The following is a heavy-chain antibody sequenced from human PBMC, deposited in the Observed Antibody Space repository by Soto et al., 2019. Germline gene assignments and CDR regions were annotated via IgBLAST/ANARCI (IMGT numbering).Heavy chain of an antibody. Sequence: SETLSLTCTGSGGSIRHHYWSWIRQPAGKGLEWIGRIYTSGSTNYNPSLKSRVTMSVDTSKNQFSLKLSSVTAADTAVYYCARYLLYYIVSGHFGFAYWGQGTLVIVSS. CDR1: GGSIRHHY. CDR3: ARYLLYYIVSGHFGFAY. CDR2: IYTSGST. D-gene: IGHD3-9*01. V-gene: IGHV4-4*07. J-gene: IGHJ4*02.